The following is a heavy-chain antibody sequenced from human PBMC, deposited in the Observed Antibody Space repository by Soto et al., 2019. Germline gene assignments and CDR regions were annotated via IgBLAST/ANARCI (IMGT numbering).Heavy chain of an antibody. D-gene: IGHD3-22*01. CDR3: ARGSMIVVVMIPNWFDP. CDR2: INHSGST. Sequence: SETLSLTCAVYGGSFSGYYWSWIRQPPGKGLEWIGEINHSGSTNYNPSLKSRVTISVDTSKNQFSLKLSSVTAADTAVYYCARGSMIVVVMIPNWFDPWGQGTLVTVSS. V-gene: IGHV4-34*01. CDR1: GGSFSGYY. J-gene: IGHJ5*02.